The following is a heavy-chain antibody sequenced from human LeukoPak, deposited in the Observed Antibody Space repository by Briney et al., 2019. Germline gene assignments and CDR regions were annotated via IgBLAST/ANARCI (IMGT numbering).Heavy chain of an antibody. CDR3: SGRSDFEPIIAFDS. CDR2: IYHSGST. Sequence: SETLSLTCAVSGGSVSSRHWWTWVRQPPGKGLEWIGEIYHSGSTTYNPSLQSRLTISRDKSKRQFSLKLTSLKAADTAVYYCSGRSDFEPIIAFDSWGQGTRVTVSS. CDR1: GGSVSSRHW. J-gene: IGHJ4*02. V-gene: IGHV4-4*02. D-gene: IGHD1-14*01.